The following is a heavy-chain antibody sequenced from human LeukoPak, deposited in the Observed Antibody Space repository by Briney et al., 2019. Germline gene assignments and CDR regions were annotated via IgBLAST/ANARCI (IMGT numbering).Heavy chain of an antibody. Sequence: GRSLRLSCAASGFTFSSYGMHWVRQAPGKGLEWVTAISDDETYKFYADSVKGRFTISRDNSKNTLYLQMNSLRAEDTAVYYCARRAGAYSHPYDYWGQGTLVTVSS. D-gene: IGHD4/OR15-4a*01. CDR1: GFTFSSYG. J-gene: IGHJ4*02. CDR3: ARRAGAYSHPYDY. V-gene: IGHV3-30*03. CDR2: ISDDETYK.